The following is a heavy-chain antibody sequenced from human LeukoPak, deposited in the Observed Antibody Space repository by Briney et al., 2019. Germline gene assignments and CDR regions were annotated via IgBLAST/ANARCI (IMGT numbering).Heavy chain of an antibody. V-gene: IGHV1-46*01. CDR3: DRDLAHSSSKTSLSWFDP. D-gene: IGHD6-13*01. Sequence: ASVKVSCKASGYTFTSCYMHWVRQAPGQGLEWMGIFNPSGGSTSYAQKFQGRVTMTMDMSTSTVYMELRRLRSDDAAVSYCDRDLAHSSSKTSLSWFDPWGQGTLVTVSS. CDR1: GYTFTSCY. J-gene: IGHJ5*02. CDR2: FNPSGGST.